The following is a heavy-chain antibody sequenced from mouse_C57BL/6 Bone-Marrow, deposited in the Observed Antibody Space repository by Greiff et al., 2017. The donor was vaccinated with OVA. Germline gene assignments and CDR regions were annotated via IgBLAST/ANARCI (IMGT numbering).Heavy chain of an antibody. CDR1: GYSFTDYN. Sequence: VQLQQSGPELVKPGASVKISCKASGYSFTDYNMNWVKQSNGKSLEWIGVINPNYGTTSYNQKFKGKATLTVDQSSSTAYMQLNSLTSEDSAVYYCASFITTVVAPHWYFDVWGTGTTLTVSS. J-gene: IGHJ1*03. V-gene: IGHV1-39*01. CDR3: ASFITTVVAPHWYFDV. CDR2: INPNYGTT. D-gene: IGHD1-1*01.